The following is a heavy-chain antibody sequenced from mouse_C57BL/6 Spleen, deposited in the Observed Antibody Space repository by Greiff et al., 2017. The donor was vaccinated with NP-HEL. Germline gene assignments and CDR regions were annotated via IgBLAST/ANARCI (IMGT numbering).Heavy chain of an antibody. V-gene: IGHV1-5*01. CDR1: GYTFTSYW. D-gene: IGHD1-1*01. Sequence: EVKLMESGTVLARPGASVKMSCKTSGYTFTSYWMHWVKQRPGQGLEWIGAIYPGNSDTSYNQKFKGQAKLTAVTAASTAYIELSSLTNEDSAVYYCTRSPRSLRGYFDVWGTGTTVTVSS. CDR2: IYPGNSDT. J-gene: IGHJ1*03. CDR3: TRSPRSLRGYFDV.